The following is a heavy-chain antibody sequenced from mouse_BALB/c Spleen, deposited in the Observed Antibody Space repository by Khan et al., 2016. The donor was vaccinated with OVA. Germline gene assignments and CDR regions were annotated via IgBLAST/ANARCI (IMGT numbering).Heavy chain of an antibody. Sequence: VQLQESGAELAKPGASVKMSCKASGYTFTSYWMHWVNQRPGQGLEWIGYINPSTGYTEYNQKFKDKATLTADKSSSTAYMQLSSLTSEECAVNYYATHGSSSAWFTYWGQGTMVTVSA. J-gene: IGHJ3*01. CDR2: INPSTGYT. CDR1: GYTFTSYW. D-gene: IGHD1-1*01. CDR3: ATHGSSSAWFTY. V-gene: IGHV1-7*01.